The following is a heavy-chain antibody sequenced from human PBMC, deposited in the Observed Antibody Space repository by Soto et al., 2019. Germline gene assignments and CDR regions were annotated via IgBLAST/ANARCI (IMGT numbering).Heavy chain of an antibody. CDR3: ARESGGATATLDYYYFYMDV. V-gene: IGHV1-2*02. CDR1: GDSFNDYY. D-gene: IGHD5-12*01. J-gene: IGHJ6*03. CDR2: INPNGGAT. Sequence: VQLAQSGAEVKKPGASVKVSCKTSGDSFNDYYIHWVRQAPGQGLEWMGWINPNGGATKYAQKSQGRVPVTRDTSIRTVYMELSSLRSDDTAVYYCARESGGATATLDYYYFYMDVWGKGTTVTVSS.